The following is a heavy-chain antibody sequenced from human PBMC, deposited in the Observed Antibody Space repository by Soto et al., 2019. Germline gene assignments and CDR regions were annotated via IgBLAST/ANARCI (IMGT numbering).Heavy chain of an antibody. CDR2: INPSGGST. D-gene: IGHD3-16*02. J-gene: IGHJ4*02. Sequence: ASVKVSCKASGYTFTSYYMHWVRQAPGQGLEWMGIINPSGGSTSYAQKFQGRVTMTRDTSTSTVYMELSSLRSEDTAVYYCARDSELSLLSTYYFDYWGQGTLVTVSS. V-gene: IGHV1-46*01. CDR3: ARDSELSLLSTYYFDY. CDR1: GYTFTSYY.